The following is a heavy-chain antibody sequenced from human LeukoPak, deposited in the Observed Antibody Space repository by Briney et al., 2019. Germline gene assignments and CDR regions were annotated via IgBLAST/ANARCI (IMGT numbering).Heavy chain of an antibody. V-gene: IGHV1-18*01. CDR2: ISAYNGNT. J-gene: IGHJ4*02. CDR1: GYTFTSYG. D-gene: IGHD3-22*01. Sequence: GGSVKVSCEASGYTFTSYGISWVRQAPGQGLEWMGWISAYNGNTNYAQKLQGRVTMTTDTSTSTAYMELRSLRSDDTAVYYCARDMYYYDSSGQSDWGQGTLVTVSS. CDR3: ARDMYYYDSSGQSD.